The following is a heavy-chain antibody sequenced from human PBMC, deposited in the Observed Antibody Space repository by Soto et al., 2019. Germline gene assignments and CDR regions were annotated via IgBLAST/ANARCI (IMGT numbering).Heavy chain of an antibody. D-gene: IGHD6-13*01. CDR2: IYYSGGT. CDR1: GGSISSYH. Sequence: SETLSLTCTVSGGSISSYHWSWIRQPPGKGLEWIGYIYYSGGTNYNPSLKSRVTISVDTSKNQFSLKLSSVTAADTAVYYCARDSKPLETGWWFDPWGQGTLVTVS. V-gene: IGHV4-59*01. CDR3: ARDSKPLETGWWFDP. J-gene: IGHJ5*02.